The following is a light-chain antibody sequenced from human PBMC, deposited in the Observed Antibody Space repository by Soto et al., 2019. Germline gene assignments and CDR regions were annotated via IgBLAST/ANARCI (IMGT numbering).Light chain of an antibody. Sequence: QSVLTQPPSVSAAPGQRVTISCSGTGSNIGTNLVSWYQQLPGTAPKLLILDNNQRPSGIPDRFSGSKSGTSATLGITGLQTGDEANYYCGTWDSGLGGVWVFGGGTQLTVL. CDR1: GSNIGTNL. V-gene: IGLV1-51*01. CDR2: DNN. J-gene: IGLJ3*02. CDR3: GTWDSGLGGVWV.